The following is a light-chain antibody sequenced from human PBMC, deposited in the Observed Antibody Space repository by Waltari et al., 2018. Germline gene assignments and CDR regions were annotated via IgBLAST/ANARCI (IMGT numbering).Light chain of an antibody. CDR2: AAS. V-gene: IGKV1-8*01. Sequence: AIRMTQSPSSLSASTGDRVTITCRASQGISSYLAWYQQQPGKAPKLLIYAASTLQSGVPSRFSGSGSGTDFTLTISCLQSEDFATYYCQQYYRYPLTFGGGTKVEIK. CDR3: QQYYRYPLT. J-gene: IGKJ4*01. CDR1: QGISSY.